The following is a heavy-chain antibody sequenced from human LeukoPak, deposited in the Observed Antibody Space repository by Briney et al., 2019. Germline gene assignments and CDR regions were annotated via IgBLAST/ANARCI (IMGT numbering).Heavy chain of an antibody. J-gene: IGHJ4*02. Sequence: GGSLRLSCAVSGFTFRTYWMHWVRQVPGEGLVWVSRINEDGSITNYADSVKGRFSISRDNAKNTLYLQMNSLRAEDTAVYYCAREKSEGELQEPSFDYWGQGTLVTVSS. V-gene: IGHV3-74*01. CDR1: GFTFRTYW. CDR2: INEDGSIT. D-gene: IGHD1-26*01. CDR3: AREKSEGELQEPSFDY.